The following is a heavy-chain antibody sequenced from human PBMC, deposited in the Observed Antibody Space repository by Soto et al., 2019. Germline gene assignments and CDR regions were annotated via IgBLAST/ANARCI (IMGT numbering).Heavy chain of an antibody. Sequence: GAAVEVTGKSSEYTFVDCVMTSVRRALGQGLEWXGWXXPXXRXXXXXQXXXGRTTMTRNTSINTVFMELSGLTADDTAVYFCAREYDWTYQGWTVYWGLGRLVTVSS. J-gene: IGHJ4*02. CDR1: EYTFVDCV. CDR3: AREYDWTYQGWTVY. CDR2: XXPXXRXX. V-gene: IGHV1-2*02. D-gene: IGHD3-16*01.